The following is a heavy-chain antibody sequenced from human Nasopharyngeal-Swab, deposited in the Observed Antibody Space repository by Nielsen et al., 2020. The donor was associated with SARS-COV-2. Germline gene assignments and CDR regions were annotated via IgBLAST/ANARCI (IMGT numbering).Heavy chain of an antibody. Sequence: GASLKISCAASGFTFSSYGMHWVRQAPGKGLEWVAVISYDGSNKYYADSVKGRFTTSRDNSKNTLYLQMNSLRAEDTAVYYCARARAGSWADAFDIWGQGTMVTVSS. J-gene: IGHJ3*02. CDR1: GFTFSSYG. CDR2: ISYDGSNK. D-gene: IGHD1-26*01. CDR3: ARARAGSWADAFDI. V-gene: IGHV3-30*03.